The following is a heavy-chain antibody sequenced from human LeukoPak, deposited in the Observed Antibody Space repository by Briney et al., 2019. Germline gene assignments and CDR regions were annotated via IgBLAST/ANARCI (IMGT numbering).Heavy chain of an antibody. CDR1: AYSFTSKW. CDR3: ARRPSGSGLGFDP. CDR2: IYPSDSDT. J-gene: IGHJ5*02. V-gene: IGHV5-51*01. Sequence: GESLKISCKGSAYSFTSKWIGWVRQMPGKGLEWMGIIYPSDSDTRYSPSFQGQVTISADKSISTAYLQWSSLKASDTAMYYCARRPSGSGLGFDPWGQGTLVTVSS. D-gene: IGHD3-10*01.